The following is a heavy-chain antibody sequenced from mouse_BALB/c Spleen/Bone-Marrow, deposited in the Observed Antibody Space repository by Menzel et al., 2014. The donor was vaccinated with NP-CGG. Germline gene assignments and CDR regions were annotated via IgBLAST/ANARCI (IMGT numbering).Heavy chain of an antibody. Sequence: EVKLMESGPELVKPGTSVKISCKASGYSFTGYLMNWVKQSHGKSLEWIGRINPYNSDAFYNPKFKGKATLTVDKSSSTAHMDLLSLASEDSAVYYCGGSVYGSFDSWGQGTTLTVSS. D-gene: IGHD2-1*01. J-gene: IGHJ2*01. CDR2: INPYNSDA. CDR3: GGSVYGSFDS. V-gene: IGHV1-20*02. CDR1: GYSFTGYL.